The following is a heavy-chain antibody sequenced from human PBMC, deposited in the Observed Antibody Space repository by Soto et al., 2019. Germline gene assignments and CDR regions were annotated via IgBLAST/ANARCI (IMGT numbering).Heavy chain of an antibody. J-gene: IGHJ6*02. D-gene: IGHD6-6*01. CDR2: IYHSGST. Sequence: SETLSLTCTVSGGSISSGAYYWSWIRQHPGKGLEYIGYIYHSGSTYYNPSLKSRVTISVDTSKNQFSLKLSFVTAADTAVYYCARAYSSSRLYYYYGMDVWGQGTTVTVSS. CDR3: ARAYSSSRLYYYYGMDV. CDR1: GGSISSGAYY. V-gene: IGHV4-31*03.